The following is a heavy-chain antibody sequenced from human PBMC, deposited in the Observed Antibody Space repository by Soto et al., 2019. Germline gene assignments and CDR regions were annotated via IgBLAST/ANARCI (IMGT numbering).Heavy chain of an antibody. J-gene: IGHJ4*02. V-gene: IGHV4-61*01. CDR1: GGSVSDKTYY. CDR3: ARTTAVPNTLRSRYFFDY. CDR2: VYYSGTT. D-gene: IGHD4-17*01. Sequence: QVQLQESGPGLLKPSETLSLTCSVSGGSVSDKTYYWSWIRQPPGKRLEWIGYVYYSGTTNYNPPRKSRVTISVDLSKNRFSLRLSSVTTADTALYYCARTTAVPNTLRSRYFFDYWGQGTLVTVSS.